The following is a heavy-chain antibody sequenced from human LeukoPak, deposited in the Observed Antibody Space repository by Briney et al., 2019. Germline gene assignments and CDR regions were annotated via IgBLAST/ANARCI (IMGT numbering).Heavy chain of an antibody. CDR3: ARRGTSSSWAHFDY. CDR1: GFIFSSYS. J-gene: IGHJ4*02. D-gene: IGHD6-13*01. V-gene: IGHV3-48*04. Sequence: GGSLRLSCAASGFIFSSYSMNWGRQAPGKGLEWLSYISSGSGTIYYADSVKGRFTISRDNAKNSLYLQMNSLGAEDTAVYYCARRGTSSSWAHFDYWGQGTLVTVSS. CDR2: ISSGSGTI.